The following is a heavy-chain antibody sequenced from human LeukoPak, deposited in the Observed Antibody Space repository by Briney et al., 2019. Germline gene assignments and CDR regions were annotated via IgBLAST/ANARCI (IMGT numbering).Heavy chain of an antibody. Sequence: ASVKVSCKASGYTVTAYYIHWVRQVPGQGLEWMGWINPNSGGTNYAQKFQGRVTVTRDTSINTAYMELSRLRSDDTTVYYCARGTTFADSWGQGTLVIVSS. D-gene: IGHD1-1*01. CDR2: INPNSGGT. CDR1: GYTVTAYY. V-gene: IGHV1-2*02. J-gene: IGHJ4*02. CDR3: ARGTTFADS.